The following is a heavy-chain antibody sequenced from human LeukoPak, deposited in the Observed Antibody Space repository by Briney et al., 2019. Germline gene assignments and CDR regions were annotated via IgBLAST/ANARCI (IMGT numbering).Heavy chain of an antibody. CDR1: GFTFSSYA. D-gene: IGHD2-2*01. CDR3: AKEFVVAPAAKGYYNWFDP. J-gene: IGHJ5*02. V-gene: IGHV3-23*01. Sequence: PGGSLRLSCAASGFTFSSYAMSWVRQAPGKGLEWVSAISGSGGSTYYADSVKGRFTISRDNSKNTLYLQMNSLRAEDTAVYYCAKEFVVAPAAKGYYNWFDPWGQGTLVTVSS. CDR2: ISGSGGST.